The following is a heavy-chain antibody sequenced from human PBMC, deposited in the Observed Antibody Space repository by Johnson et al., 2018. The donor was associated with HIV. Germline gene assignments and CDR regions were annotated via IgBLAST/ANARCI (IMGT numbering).Heavy chain of an antibody. CDR1: GLTFHDYG. CDR2: SSRDGATS. V-gene: IGHV3-43D*03. CDR3: VGSSINAFDI. J-gene: IGHJ3*02. Sequence: VLLVESGGFVVQPGGSLRLSCAGSGLTFHDYGMHWVRQPPGKGLEWVSLSSRDGATSYYADSVKGRFTISRDNRKSSLYLQMTGLRAEDTALYYCVGSSINAFDIWGRGTVVTVSS. D-gene: IGHD6-6*01.